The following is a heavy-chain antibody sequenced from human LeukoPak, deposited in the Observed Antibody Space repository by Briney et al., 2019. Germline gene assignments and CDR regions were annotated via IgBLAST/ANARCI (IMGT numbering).Heavy chain of an antibody. Sequence: PGGALALSCAASGFTFNSYSMSWFRQAPGRGLEWVSAIDGSGSSTYYADSVKGRFTISRDNSKNTLYLQMNSLRAEDTAVYYCAKDPDYYDSSGYYWGQGTLVTVSS. CDR3: AKDPDYYDSSGYY. V-gene: IGHV3-23*01. J-gene: IGHJ4*02. CDR1: GFTFNSYS. CDR2: IDGSGSST. D-gene: IGHD3-22*01.